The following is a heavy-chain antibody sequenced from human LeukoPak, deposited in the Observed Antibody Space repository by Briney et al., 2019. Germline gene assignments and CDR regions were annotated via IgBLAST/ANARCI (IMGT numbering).Heavy chain of an antibody. J-gene: IGHJ4*02. V-gene: IGHV4-39*07. Sequence: SETLSLTCTVSGGSISSSSYYWGWIRQPPGKGLEWIGSIYYSGNTNYNPSLKSRVTISVDTSKNQLSLNLTSVTAADTAVYYCARDQTSGSGRFDYWGQGTLVTVSS. CDR2: IYYSGNT. CDR3: ARDQTSGSGRFDY. D-gene: IGHD3-10*01. CDR1: GGSISSSSYY.